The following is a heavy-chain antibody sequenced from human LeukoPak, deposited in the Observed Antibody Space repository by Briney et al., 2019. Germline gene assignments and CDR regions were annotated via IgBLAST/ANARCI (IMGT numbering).Heavy chain of an antibody. Sequence: SETLSLTCAVYGGSFSGYYWSWIRQPPGKGLEWIGEINHSGSTNYNPSLKSRVTISVDTPKNQFSLKLSSVTAADTAVYYCARAGNSGYSYGAPFDYWGQGTLVTVSS. CDR3: ARAGNSGYSYGAPFDY. CDR2: INHSGST. V-gene: IGHV4-34*01. CDR1: GGSFSGYY. J-gene: IGHJ4*02. D-gene: IGHD5-18*01.